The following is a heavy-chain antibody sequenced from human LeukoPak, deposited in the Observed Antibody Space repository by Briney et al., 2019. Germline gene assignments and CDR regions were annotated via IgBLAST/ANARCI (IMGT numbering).Heavy chain of an antibody. V-gene: IGHV3-7*01. Sequence: PGGSLRLSCAASGFPISSYWMSWVRQVPGKGLESVAHIKHDSSETYYVDTVRGRFIISRDNAKNSLYLQMNSLRVEDTAVYHCARGPTDFDAADIWGHGKPVTVSS. CDR2: IKHDSSET. CDR3: ARGPTDFDAADI. CDR1: GFPISSYW. J-gene: IGHJ3*02.